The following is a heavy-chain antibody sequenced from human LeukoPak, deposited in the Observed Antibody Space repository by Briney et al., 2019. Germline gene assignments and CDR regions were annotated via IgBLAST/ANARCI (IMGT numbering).Heavy chain of an antibody. J-gene: IGHJ4*02. V-gene: IGHV3-23*01. CDR2: IGGSGGST. Sequence: GGSLRLSCAASGFTFSSYAMSWVRQAPGKGLEWVSAIGGSGGSTYYADSVKGRFTISRDNSKSTLYLQMNSLRAEDTAVYYCAKSFSIVVVPAAIDYWGQGTLVTVSS. CDR1: GFTFSSYA. CDR3: AKSFSIVVVPAAIDY. D-gene: IGHD2-2*01.